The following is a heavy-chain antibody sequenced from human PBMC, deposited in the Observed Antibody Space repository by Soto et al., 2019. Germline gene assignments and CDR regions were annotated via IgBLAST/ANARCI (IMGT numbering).Heavy chain of an antibody. J-gene: IGHJ6*02. CDR1: GGSISSGGYY. CDR3: ARDSHHPHSSGWYPPYGMDV. Sequence: PSETLSLTCTVSGGSISSGGYYWSWIRQHPGKGLEWIGYIYYSGSTYYNPSLKSRVTISVDTSKNQFSLKLSSVTAADTAVYYCARDSHHPHSSGWYPPYGMDVWGQGTTVTVSS. D-gene: IGHD6-19*01. CDR2: IYYSGST. V-gene: IGHV4-31*03.